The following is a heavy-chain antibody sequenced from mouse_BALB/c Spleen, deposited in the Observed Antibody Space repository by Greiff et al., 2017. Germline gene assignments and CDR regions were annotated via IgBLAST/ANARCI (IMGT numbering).Heavy chain of an antibody. J-gene: IGHJ3*01. V-gene: IGHV3-6*02. CDR2: ISYDGSN. Sequence: ESGPGLVKPSQSLSLTCSVTGYSITSGYYWNWIRQFPGNKLEWMGYISYDGSNNYNPSLKNRISITRDTSKNQFFLKLNSVTTEDTATYYCARDTLYYGSSGGFAYWGQGTLVTVSA. CDR3: ARDTLYYGSSGGFAY. CDR1: GYSITSGYY. D-gene: IGHD1-1*01.